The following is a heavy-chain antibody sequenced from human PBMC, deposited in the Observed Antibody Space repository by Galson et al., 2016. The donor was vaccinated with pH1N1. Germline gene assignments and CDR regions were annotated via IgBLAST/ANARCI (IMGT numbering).Heavy chain of an antibody. CDR2: ITPAFGAA. D-gene: IGHD6-6*01. Sequence: SVKVSCKASGDTFRTHTFNWVRQAPGQGLEWMGRITPAFGAADYAQKSQGRVAVTADKSTSTVYMEMLSLKSDDTAVYYCVGGGQLVRYFDFWGQGTLVVVSS. CDR3: VGGGQLVRYFDF. J-gene: IGHJ4*02. V-gene: IGHV1-69*08. CDR1: GDTFRTHT.